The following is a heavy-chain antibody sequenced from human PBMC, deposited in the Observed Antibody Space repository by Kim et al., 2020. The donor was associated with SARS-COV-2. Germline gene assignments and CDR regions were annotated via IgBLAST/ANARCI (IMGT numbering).Heavy chain of an antibody. CDR2: INHSGST. CDR3: ARGSAYYYYGMDV. Sequence: SETLSLTCAVYGGSFSGYYWSWIRQPPGKGLEWIGEINHSGSTNYNPSLKSRVTISVDTSKNQFSLKLSSVTAADTAVYYCARGSAYYYYGMDVWGQGTTVTVSS. CDR1: GGSFSGYY. J-gene: IGHJ6*02. D-gene: IGHD3-10*01. V-gene: IGHV4-34*01.